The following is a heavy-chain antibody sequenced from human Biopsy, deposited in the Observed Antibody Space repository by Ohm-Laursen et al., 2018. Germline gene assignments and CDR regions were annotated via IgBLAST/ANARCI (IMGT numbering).Heavy chain of an antibody. CDR1: GYSMSTYY. D-gene: IGHD2-2*01. Sequence: GTLSLTCSVSGYSMSTYYWSWIRQPPGKGLEWIGYIYYSGSTNYNPSLKNRVTISVDMSKNQFSLKLTSVAAADTAVYYCARHRGGMPSSGNWFDHWGQGTLVTVSS. CDR2: IYYSGST. J-gene: IGHJ5*02. CDR3: ARHRGGMPSSGNWFDH. V-gene: IGHV4-59*08.